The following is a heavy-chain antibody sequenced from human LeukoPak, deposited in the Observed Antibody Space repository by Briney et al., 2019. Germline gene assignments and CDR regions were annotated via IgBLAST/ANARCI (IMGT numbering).Heavy chain of an antibody. V-gene: IGHV3-7*01. J-gene: IGHJ3*02. Sequence: GGSPRLSCAASGFTFSSYWMNWVRQAPGKGLEWVANIKQDGSEKFYVDSVKGRFTISRDNAKNSLYLQMNSLRAEDTAVYYCAREAENDAFDIWGQGTMVTVSS. CDR1: GFTFSSYW. CDR2: IKQDGSEK. CDR3: AREAENDAFDI.